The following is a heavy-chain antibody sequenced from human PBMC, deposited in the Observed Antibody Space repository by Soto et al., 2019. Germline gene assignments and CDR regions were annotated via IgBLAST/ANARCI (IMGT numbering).Heavy chain of an antibody. CDR1: GLTFSSYS. J-gene: IGHJ6*02. D-gene: IGHD6-13*01. Sequence: EVQLVESGGGLVKPGGSLRLSCAASGLTFSSYSMNWVRQAPGKGLEWVSSISSSSSYIYYADSVKGRFTISRDNAKNSLYLQMNSLRAEDTAVYYCARYTSSWSGYYGMDVWGQGTTVTVSS. V-gene: IGHV3-21*01. CDR2: ISSSSSYI. CDR3: ARYTSSWSGYYGMDV.